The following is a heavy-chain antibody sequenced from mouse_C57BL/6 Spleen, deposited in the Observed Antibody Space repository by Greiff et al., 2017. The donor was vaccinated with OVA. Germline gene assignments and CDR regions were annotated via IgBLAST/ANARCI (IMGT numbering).Heavy chain of an antibody. J-gene: IGHJ4*01. CDR1: GFTFSDYG. V-gene: IGHV5-17*01. CDR2: ISSGSSTI. D-gene: IGHD1-1*01. CDR3: ASVTTVECYAMDY. Sequence: VQLQQSGGGLVKPGGSLKLSCAASGFTFSDYGMHWVRQAPEKGLEWVAYISSGSSTIYYADKVKGRVTLSRDNAKNTLFLQMTSLRSEDTAMYYCASVTTVECYAMDYWGQGTSVTVSS.